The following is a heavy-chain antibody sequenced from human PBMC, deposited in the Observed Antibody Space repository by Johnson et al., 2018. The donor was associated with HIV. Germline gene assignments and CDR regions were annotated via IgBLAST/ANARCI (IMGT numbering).Heavy chain of an antibody. CDR2: ISYDGSNK. Sequence: VQLVESGGGWVKPGGSLRLSCAASGFTVSSNYMSWVRQAPGKGLEWVAVISYDGSNKYYADSVKGRFTISRDNSKNTLYLQMNSLRAEDTAVYYCATSTASDALDIWGHGTMVTVSA. V-gene: IGHV3-30*03. D-gene: IGHD1-1*01. CDR3: ATSTASDALDI. J-gene: IGHJ3*02. CDR1: GFTVSSNY.